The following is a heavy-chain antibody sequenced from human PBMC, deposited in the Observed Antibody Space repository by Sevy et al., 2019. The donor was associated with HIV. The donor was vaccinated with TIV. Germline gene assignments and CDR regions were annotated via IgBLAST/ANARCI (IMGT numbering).Heavy chain of an antibody. Sequence: GGSLRFSCAASGFSVSSHAMHWVRQAPGKGLEWVALISYDGSSKYYSDSVKGRLTISRDNSKNTLYLQMNSLRPEDTALYYCSRDAGYSVGWYPSDYWGQGTLVTVSS. CDR1: GFSVSSHA. CDR2: ISYDGSSK. J-gene: IGHJ4*02. CDR3: SRDAGYSVGWYPSDY. D-gene: IGHD2-15*01. V-gene: IGHV3-30-3*01.